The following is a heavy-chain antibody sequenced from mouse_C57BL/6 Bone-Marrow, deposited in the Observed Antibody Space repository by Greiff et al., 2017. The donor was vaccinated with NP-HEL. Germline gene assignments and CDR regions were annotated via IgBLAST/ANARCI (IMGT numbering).Heavy chain of an antibody. J-gene: IGHJ4*01. CDR3: ARQVRGYAMDY. D-gene: IGHD2-14*01. CDR1: GFTFSDYY. Sequence: EVKLVESGGGLVQPGGSLKLSCAASGFTFSDYYMYWVRQTPEKRLEWVAYISNGGGSTYYPDTVKGRFTISRDNAKNTLYLQMSRLKSEDTAMYYCARQVRGYAMDYWGQGTSVTVSS. V-gene: IGHV5-12*01. CDR2: ISNGGGST.